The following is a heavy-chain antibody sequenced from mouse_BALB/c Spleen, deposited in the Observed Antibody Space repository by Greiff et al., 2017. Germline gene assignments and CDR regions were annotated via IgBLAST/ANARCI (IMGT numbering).Heavy chain of an antibody. CDR2: IYPGDGDT. Sequence: QVQLKQSGPELVKPGASVKISCKASGYAFSSSWMNWVKQRPGQGLEWIGRIYPGDGDTNYTGKFKGKATLTADKSSSTAYMQLSSLTSVDSAVYFCAREGATVGDAMDYWGQGTSVTVSS. V-gene: IGHV1-82*01. D-gene: IGHD1-1*01. CDR1: GYAFSSSW. J-gene: IGHJ4*01. CDR3: AREGATVGDAMDY.